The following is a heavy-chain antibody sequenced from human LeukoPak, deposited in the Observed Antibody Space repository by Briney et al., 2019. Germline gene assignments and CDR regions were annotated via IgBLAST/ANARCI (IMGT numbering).Heavy chain of an antibody. CDR1: GGSFSGYY. J-gene: IGHJ3*02. CDR2: INHSGST. V-gene: IGHV4-34*01. CDR3: ARDRYYDSSGRSGAFDI. D-gene: IGHD3-22*01. Sequence: PSETLSLTCAVYGGSFSGYYWSWIRQPPGKGLEWIGEINHSGSTNYNPSLKSRVTISVDTSKNQFSLKLSSVTAADTAVYYCARDRYYDSSGRSGAFDIWGQGTMVTVSS.